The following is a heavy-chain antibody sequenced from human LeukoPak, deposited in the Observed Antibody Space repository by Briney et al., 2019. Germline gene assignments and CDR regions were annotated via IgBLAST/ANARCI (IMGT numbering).Heavy chain of an antibody. CDR3: ARDRGTGPPNGNWFDP. J-gene: IGHJ5*02. D-gene: IGHD1-1*01. Sequence: PGGSLRLSCAASGFTFSDYYMSWIRQAPGKGLEWVSYISSSGSTIYYAGSVKGRFTISRDNAKNSLYLQMNSLRAEDTAVYYCARDRGTGPPNGNWFDPWGQGTLVTVSS. CDR2: ISSSGSTI. CDR1: GFTFSDYY. V-gene: IGHV3-11*01.